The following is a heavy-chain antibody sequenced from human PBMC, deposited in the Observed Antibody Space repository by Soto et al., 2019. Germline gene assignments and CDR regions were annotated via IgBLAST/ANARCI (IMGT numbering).Heavy chain of an antibody. D-gene: IGHD6-25*01. J-gene: IGHJ4*02. CDR2: ISPSSGYT. CDR3: AREMWTRSGPQNFFDY. CDR1: GYSFTNYG. Sequence: ASVKVSCKASGYSFTNYGFCWVRQVPGQGLEWMGYISPSSGYTTYAPNLQERVIMTTDSSTITVYMELRSLTSDDTAVYYCAREMWTRSGPQNFFDYWGQGALVTVSS. V-gene: IGHV1-18*01.